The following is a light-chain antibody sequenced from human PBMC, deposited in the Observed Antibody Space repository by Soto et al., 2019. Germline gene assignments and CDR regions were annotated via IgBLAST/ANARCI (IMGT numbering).Light chain of an antibody. CDR1: SSDVGDYNY. J-gene: IGLJ1*01. V-gene: IGLV2-14*01. Sequence: QAALTPPASVSGSPGQSITISCPGTSSDVGDYNYVSWYQHHPGKAPKLIIYEVNNRPSGVSNRFSGSKSGSTASLTISGLQAEDEADYYCSSYTSISTYVFGTGTKGTVL. CDR3: SSYTSISTYV. CDR2: EVN.